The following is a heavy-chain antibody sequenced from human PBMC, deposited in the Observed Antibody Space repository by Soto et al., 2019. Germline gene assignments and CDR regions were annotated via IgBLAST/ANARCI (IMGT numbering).Heavy chain of an antibody. CDR2: IIPIFGTA. V-gene: IGHV1-69*06. J-gene: IGHJ6*04. CDR3: ASSPIGVAASYYYGMDV. CDR1: GGTFSSYA. D-gene: IGHD2-15*01. Sequence: ASVKVSCKASGGTFSSYAISWVRQAPGQGLEWMGGIIPIFGTANYAQKFQGRVTITADKSTSTAYMELSSLRSEDTAVYYCASSPIGVAASYYYGMDVWGKGTTVTVYS.